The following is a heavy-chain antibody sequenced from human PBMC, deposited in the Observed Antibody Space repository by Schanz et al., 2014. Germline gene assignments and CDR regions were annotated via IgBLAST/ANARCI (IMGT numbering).Heavy chain of an antibody. CDR3: AIPVRVSSAFCGDL. V-gene: IGHV3-33*01. Sequence: AASGFTFSSYGMHCVPQAPGKWLEWLAFIWYDGSNRYYASSVKGLFTISRDNSKNTLYLQLDSLRLEDTPLNHRAIPVRVSSAFCGDLWG. CDR1: GFTFSSYG. CDR2: IWYDGSNR. D-gene: IGHD2-21*01. J-gene: IGHJ6*01.